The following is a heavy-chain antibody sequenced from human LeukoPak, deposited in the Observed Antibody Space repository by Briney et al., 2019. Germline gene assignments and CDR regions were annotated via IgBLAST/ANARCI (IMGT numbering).Heavy chain of an antibody. D-gene: IGHD6-6*01. CDR2: INRNGGST. CDR1: GFTFRSYS. Sequence: GGSLRLSCAASGFTFRSYSMHWVRQALGKGLEYVAAINRNGGSTDYANSVKGRFTISRDNSKNTLYLQMGSLRAEDMAVYYCARISSSYDYDYWGQGTLVTVSS. V-gene: IGHV3-64*01. CDR3: ARISSSYDYDY. J-gene: IGHJ4*02.